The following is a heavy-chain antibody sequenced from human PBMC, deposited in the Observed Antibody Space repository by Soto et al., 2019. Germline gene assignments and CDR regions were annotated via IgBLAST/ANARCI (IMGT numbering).Heavy chain of an antibody. CDR2: ISAYNGNT. D-gene: IGHD2-15*01. Sequence: ASVKVSCKASGYTFTSYGISWVRQAPGQGLEWMGWISAYNGNTNYAQKLQGRVTMTTDTSTSTAYMELRSLRSDDTAVYYCATLGYCSGGSCYSTPYFDYWGHGTMVTLSS. J-gene: IGHJ4*01. CDR1: GYTFTSYG. V-gene: IGHV1-18*04. CDR3: ATLGYCSGGSCYSTPYFDY.